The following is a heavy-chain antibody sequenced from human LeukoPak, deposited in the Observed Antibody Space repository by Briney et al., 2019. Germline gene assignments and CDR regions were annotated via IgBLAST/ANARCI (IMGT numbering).Heavy chain of an antibody. CDR2: ISSSGYII. CDR1: AFAFSSYE. J-gene: IGHJ4*02. V-gene: IGHV3-48*03. Sequence: SGGSLRLSCAASAFAFSSYEMNWVRQAPGKGLEWVAYISSSGYIIYYADSVKGLFTISRDNAKNSLSLQMNSLRAEDTAVYYCVRDRGRSSFDYWGQGTLVSVSS. CDR3: VRDRGRSSFDY. D-gene: IGHD1-26*01.